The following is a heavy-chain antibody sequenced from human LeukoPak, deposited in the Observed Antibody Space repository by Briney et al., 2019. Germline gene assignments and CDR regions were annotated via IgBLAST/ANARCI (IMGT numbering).Heavy chain of an antibody. CDR3: ARGRGWLPDC. V-gene: IGHV4-31*03. D-gene: IGHD5-12*01. J-gene: IGHJ4*02. CDR1: GGSISSGGYY. CDR2: IYYSGST. Sequence: SETLSLTCTVSGGSISSGGYYWSWIRQHPGKGLEWIGYIYYSGSTYYNPSLKSRVTISVDTSKNQFSLKLSSVTAADTAVYYCARGRGWLPDCWGQGTLVTVSP.